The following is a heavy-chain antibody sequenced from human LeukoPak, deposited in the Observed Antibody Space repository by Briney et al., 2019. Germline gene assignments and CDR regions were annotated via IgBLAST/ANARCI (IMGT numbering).Heavy chain of an antibody. J-gene: IGHJ4*02. CDR2: IYHSGST. CDR3: ARDSGAYSNYVD. D-gene: IGHD4-11*01. Sequence: PSETLSLTCAVSGGSISSSNWWSWVRQSPGKGLEWIGEIYHSGSTNYNPSLKSRVTISVDKSKNQFSLKLSSVTAADTAVYYCARDSGAYSNYVDWGQGTLVTVSS. CDR1: GGSISSSNW. V-gene: IGHV4-4*02.